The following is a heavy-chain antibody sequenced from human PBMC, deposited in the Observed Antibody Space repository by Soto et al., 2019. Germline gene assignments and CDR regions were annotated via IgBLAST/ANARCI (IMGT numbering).Heavy chain of an antibody. CDR1: GFTFSSYW. J-gene: IGHJ6*03. CDR2: IKQDGSEK. Sequence: GGSLRLSCAASGFTFSSYWMSWVRQAPGKGLEWVANIKQDGSEKYYVDSVKGRFTISRDNAKNSLYLQMNSLRAEDTAVYYCAREALGGWYGTYYYYMDVWGKGTTVTVSS. V-gene: IGHV3-7*01. D-gene: IGHD6-19*01. CDR3: AREALGGWYGTYYYYMDV.